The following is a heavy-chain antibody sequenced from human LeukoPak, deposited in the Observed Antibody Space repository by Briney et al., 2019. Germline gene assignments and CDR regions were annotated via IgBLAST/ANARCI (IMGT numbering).Heavy chain of an antibody. CDR3: ARGLSSGWYEGYFDY. Sequence: GGSLRLSCAASGFTVSSNYMSWVRQAPGKGREWVSVIYSGGSTYYADSVKGRLTISRDNSKTTLYLQMNSLRAEDTAVYYCARGLSSGWYEGYFDYWGQGTLVTVSS. CDR1: GFTVSSNY. D-gene: IGHD6-19*01. V-gene: IGHV3-66*01. CDR2: IYSGGST. J-gene: IGHJ4*02.